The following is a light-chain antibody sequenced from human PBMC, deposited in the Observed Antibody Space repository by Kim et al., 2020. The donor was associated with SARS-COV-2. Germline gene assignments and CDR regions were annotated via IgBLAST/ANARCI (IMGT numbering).Light chain of an antibody. V-gene: IGKV3-20*01. CDR3: QHYCFIPPYT. CDR1: QTVNNNR. CDR2: GAA. Sequence: SPGERASLSCRASQTVNNNRLAWYQHRPRQAPRRLIYGAATTATGIPDRFSGSSSGTNFMLTITRLVPEDFAVYYCQHYCFIPPYTFAQGTKLEI. J-gene: IGKJ2*01.